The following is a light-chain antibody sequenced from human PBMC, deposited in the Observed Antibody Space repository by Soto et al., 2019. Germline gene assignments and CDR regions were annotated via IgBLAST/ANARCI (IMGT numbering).Light chain of an antibody. V-gene: IGKV3-15*01. CDR3: QQYDNLPGT. J-gene: IGKJ1*01. CDR2: AAS. Sequence: MVRTQSPATLSVSPGERATRSCRASQSVSNKLAWYQQKPGQAPRLLIYAASTGATGIPPRFSGSGSGTQFTLTISSLQSEDFAVYYCQQYDNLPGTFGQGTKVDIK. CDR1: QSVSNK.